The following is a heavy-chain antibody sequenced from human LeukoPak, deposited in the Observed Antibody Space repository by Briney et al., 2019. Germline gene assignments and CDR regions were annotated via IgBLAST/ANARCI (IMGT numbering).Heavy chain of an antibody. J-gene: IGHJ4*02. D-gene: IGHD6-19*01. CDR1: GGSISSSSKY. CDR3: ARRQWLGPFAY. Sequence: SETLTLTCTVSGGSISSSSKYWGWIRPPPGEGLEWIGSIYFSGSTYYSPSLKSRVTISVDPSTNQFSLKLSSVTAADTAVFYCARRQWLGPFAYLGQGTLVTVSS. CDR2: IYFSGST. V-gene: IGHV4-39*01.